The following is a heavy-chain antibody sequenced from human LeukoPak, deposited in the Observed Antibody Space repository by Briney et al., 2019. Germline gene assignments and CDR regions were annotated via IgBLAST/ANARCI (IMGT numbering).Heavy chain of an antibody. CDR3: AKDSGSYSTALDY. D-gene: IGHD1-26*01. Sequence: PGGSLRLSCAASGFTFRSYAMSWVRQAPGKGLEWVSAISGSGGSTYYADSVKGRFTISRDNSKNTLYLQMNSLRAEDTAVYYCAKDSGSYSTALDYWGQGTLVTVSS. V-gene: IGHV3-23*01. CDR1: GFTFRSYA. CDR2: ISGSGGST. J-gene: IGHJ4*02.